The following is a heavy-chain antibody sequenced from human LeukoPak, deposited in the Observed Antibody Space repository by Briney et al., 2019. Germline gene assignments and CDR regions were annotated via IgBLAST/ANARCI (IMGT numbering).Heavy chain of an antibody. J-gene: IGHJ6*02. Sequence: PGGSLRLSCAVSGFTFSSYEMNWVRQAPGKGLEWVSYISSSGSTIYYTDSVKGRFTISRDNAKNSLYLQMNSLRAEDTAVYYCARDSPSLTPVYGMDVWGQGTTVTVSS. CDR1: GFTFSSYE. CDR3: ARDSPSLTPVYGMDV. CDR2: ISSSGSTI. V-gene: IGHV3-48*03. D-gene: IGHD2-15*01.